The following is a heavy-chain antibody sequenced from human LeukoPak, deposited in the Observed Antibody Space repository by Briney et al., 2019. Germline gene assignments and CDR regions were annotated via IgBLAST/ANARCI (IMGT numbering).Heavy chain of an antibody. V-gene: IGHV3-23*01. CDR3: ASDTVVTRYFDY. CDR2: ISGSGGST. J-gene: IGHJ4*02. CDR1: GFTFSSYA. D-gene: IGHD4-23*01. Sequence: GGSLRLSCAASGFTFSSYAMSWVRQAPGKGLEWVSAISGSGGSTHYADSVKGRFTISRDNSKNTLYLQMNSLRAEDTAVYYCASDTVVTRYFDYWGQGTLVTVSS.